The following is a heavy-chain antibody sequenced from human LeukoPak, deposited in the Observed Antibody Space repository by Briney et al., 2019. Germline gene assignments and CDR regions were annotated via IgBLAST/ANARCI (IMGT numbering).Heavy chain of an antibody. CDR2: IKQDGSEK. J-gene: IGHJ3*02. CDR3: ATDTGYSSGWGAFDI. V-gene: IGHV3-7*01. CDR1: GFTFSSYW. D-gene: IGHD6-19*01. Sequence: GGSLRLSCAASGFTFSSYWMSWVRQAPGKGLEWVANIKQDGSEKYYVDSVKGRFTISRDNAKNSLYLQMNSLRAEDTAVYYCATDTGYSSGWGAFDIWGQGTMVTVSS.